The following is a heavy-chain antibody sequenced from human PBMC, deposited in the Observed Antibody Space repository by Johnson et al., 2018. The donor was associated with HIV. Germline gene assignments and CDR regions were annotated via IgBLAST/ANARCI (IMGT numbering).Heavy chain of an antibody. J-gene: IGHJ3*02. CDR2: IWYDGREK. CDR3: AKVVTSSSSWQDDAFGI. V-gene: IGHV3-33*06. CDR1: GFTFSTYG. Sequence: QVQLVESGGGVVQPGRSLRLSCAASGFTFSTYGMHWVRQAPGKGLEWVALIWYDGREKDYADSVKGRFTISRDNSKNTMYLEMKSMRVEDTAVYYCAKVVTSSSSWQDDAFGIWGQGTVVTVSS. D-gene: IGHD6-13*01.